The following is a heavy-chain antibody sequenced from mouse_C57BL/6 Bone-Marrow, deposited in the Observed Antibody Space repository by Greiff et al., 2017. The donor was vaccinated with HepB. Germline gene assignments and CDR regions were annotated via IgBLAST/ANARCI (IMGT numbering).Heavy chain of an antibody. Sequence: EVQVVESGGGLVKPGGSLKLSCAASGFTFSSYAMSWVRQTPEKRLEWVATISDGGSYTYYPDNVKGRFTISRDNAKNNLYLQMSHLKSEDTAMYYCARDPQLGIDYWGQGTTLTVSS. CDR1: GFTFSSYA. CDR2: ISDGGSYT. J-gene: IGHJ2*01. CDR3: ARDPQLGIDY. V-gene: IGHV5-4*01. D-gene: IGHD4-1*02.